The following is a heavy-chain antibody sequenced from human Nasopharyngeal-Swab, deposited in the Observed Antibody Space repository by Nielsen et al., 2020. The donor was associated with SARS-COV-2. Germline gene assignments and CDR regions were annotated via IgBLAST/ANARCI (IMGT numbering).Heavy chain of an antibody. CDR3: ARDRVQWELLEGFDY. Sequence: GESLKISCAASGFTFNNYNFNWVRQAPGKGLEWVSSISSSSSYIYYADSVKGRFTISRDNAKNSLYLQMNSLRAEDTAVYYCARDRVQWELLEGFDYWGQGCLVTVSS. J-gene: IGHJ4*02. CDR1: GFTFNNYN. CDR2: ISSSSSYI. D-gene: IGHD1-1*01. V-gene: IGHV3-21*01.